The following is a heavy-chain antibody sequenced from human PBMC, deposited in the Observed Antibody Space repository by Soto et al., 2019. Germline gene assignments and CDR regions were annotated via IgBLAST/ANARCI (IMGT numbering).Heavy chain of an antibody. D-gene: IGHD6-13*01. CDR1: GDSISSGGYY. CDR3: ARRYSSSFDY. Sequence: SDTLSLTCTVSGDSISSGGYYWSWIRQHPGKGLEWIGYIHYSGSTYYNPSLKSRVTISVDTSKNQFSLKLSSVTAADTAVYYCARRYSSSFDYWGQGTLVTVSS. CDR2: IHYSGST. J-gene: IGHJ4*02. V-gene: IGHV4-31*03.